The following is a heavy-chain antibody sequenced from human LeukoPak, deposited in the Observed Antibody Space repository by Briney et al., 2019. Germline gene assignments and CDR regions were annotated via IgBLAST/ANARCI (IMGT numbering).Heavy chain of an antibody. CDR1: GGSISSSSYY. CDR3: ANLRVALTTTDGFDI. Sequence: SETLSLTCTVSGGSISSSSYYWGWIRQPPGKGLEWIGNMYYSGTTYYNPSLMSRVTISVDTSENQFSLRLSSVTAADTAVYYCANLRVALTTTDGFDIWGQGTMVTVSS. CDR2: MYYSGTT. V-gene: IGHV4-39*01. J-gene: IGHJ3*02. D-gene: IGHD3-22*01.